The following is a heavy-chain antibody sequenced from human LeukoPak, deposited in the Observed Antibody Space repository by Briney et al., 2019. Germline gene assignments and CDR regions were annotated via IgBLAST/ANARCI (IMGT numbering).Heavy chain of an antibody. CDR2: IYYSGST. CDR1: GGSISSSSYY. J-gene: IGHJ6*02. Sequence: SETLSLTCTVSGGSISSSSYYWGWIRQPPGKGLEWIGSIYYSGSTYYNPSLKSRVTISVDTSKNQFSLKVSSVTAADTAVYYCARGSDGDHLYYYYYGMDVWGQGTTVTVSS. CDR3: ARGSDGDHLYYYYYGMDV. D-gene: IGHD4-17*01. V-gene: IGHV4-39*07.